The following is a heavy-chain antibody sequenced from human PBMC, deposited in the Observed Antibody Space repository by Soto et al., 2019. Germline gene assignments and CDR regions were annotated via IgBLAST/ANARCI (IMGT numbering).Heavy chain of an antibody. D-gene: IGHD3-3*01. CDR3: ARVATGDFWSGYHRYYYYYMDV. Sequence: QVQLVQSGAEVKKPGASVKVSCKASGYTFSSYGISWVRQAPGQGLEWMGWISAHNGNTNYAQKLQGRVTMTTDTSTSTAYMELRSLRSDDTAVYYCARVATGDFWSGYHRYYYYYMDVWGKGTTVTVSS. CDR1: GYTFSSYG. J-gene: IGHJ6*03. V-gene: IGHV1-18*01. CDR2: ISAHNGNT.